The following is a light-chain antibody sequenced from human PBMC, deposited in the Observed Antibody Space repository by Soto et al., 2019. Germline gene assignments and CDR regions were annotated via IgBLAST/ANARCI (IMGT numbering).Light chain of an antibody. CDR1: QSVSSN. J-gene: IGKJ1*01. Sequence: EIVMTQSPATLSVSPGERATLSCRASQSVSSNLAWYQQKPGQAPRLLIYGASTRATGIPARFSGSGSGTEFTLTISSLQYEDFAIAYCQHYNNWPPGTCGQGSKEEIK. V-gene: IGKV3-15*01. CDR3: QHYNNWPPGT. CDR2: GAS.